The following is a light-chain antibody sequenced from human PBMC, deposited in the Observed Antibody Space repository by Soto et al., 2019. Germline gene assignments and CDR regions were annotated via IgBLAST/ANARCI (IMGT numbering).Light chain of an antibody. CDR1: HTISSSY. V-gene: IGKV3-20*01. CDR2: GIS. CDR3: QQYVTSSPRT. J-gene: IGKJ1*01. Sequence: EIVLTQSPGTLSLSPGERATLSCRASHTISSSYLAWYQQKPGQAPRLLMYGISRRATGIPDRSSGSGSGTDFTLTITRLEPEDFAVYYCQQYVTSSPRTFGQGTKVDIK.